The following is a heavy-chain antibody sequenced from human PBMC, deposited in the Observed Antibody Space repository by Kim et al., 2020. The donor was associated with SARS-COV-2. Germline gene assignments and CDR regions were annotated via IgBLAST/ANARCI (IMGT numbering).Heavy chain of an antibody. J-gene: IGHJ6*02. CDR2: IYSGGST. V-gene: IGHV3-53*01. Sequence: GGSLRLSCAASGFTVSSNYMSWVRQAPGKGLEWVSVIYSGGSTYYADSVKGRFTISRDNSKNTLYHQMNSLRAEDTAVYYCARGDGVNDFYGMDVWVQGTTVTVSS. D-gene: IGHD2-8*01. CDR1: GFTVSSNY. CDR3: ARGDGVNDFYGMDV.